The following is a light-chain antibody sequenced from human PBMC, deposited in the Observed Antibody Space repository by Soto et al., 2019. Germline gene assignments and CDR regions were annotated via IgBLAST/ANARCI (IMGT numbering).Light chain of an antibody. CDR2: WAS. J-gene: IGKJ1*01. Sequence: DIVMTQSPDSLAVSLGERATINCKSSQSVLDRSNNKNYLAWYQQKPGQPPKPLIYWASTREFGVPDRFSGSGSGTDFTLTISSRQAEDVALYYCQQYYGVPRTFGQGTRVEIK. CDR1: QSVLDRSNNKNY. V-gene: IGKV4-1*01. CDR3: QQYYGVPRT.